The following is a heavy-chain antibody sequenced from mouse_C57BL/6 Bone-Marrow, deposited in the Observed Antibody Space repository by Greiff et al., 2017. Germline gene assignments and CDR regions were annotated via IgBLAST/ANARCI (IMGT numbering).Heavy chain of an antibody. CDR2: IDPSDSYT. CDR1: GYTFTSYR. V-gene: IGHV1-69*01. Sequence: VQLQQPGAELVMPGASVKLSCKASGYTFTSYRMHWVKQRPGQGLEWIGEIDPSDSYTNYNQKFKGKSTLTVDKSSSTAYMQLSSRTSEDSAVYYCAREGGFPYYFDYWGQGTTLTVSS. J-gene: IGHJ2*01. CDR3: AREGGFPYYFDY.